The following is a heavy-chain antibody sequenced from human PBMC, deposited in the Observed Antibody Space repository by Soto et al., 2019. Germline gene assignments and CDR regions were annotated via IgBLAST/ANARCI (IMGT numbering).Heavy chain of an antibody. J-gene: IGHJ4*02. CDR2: IHHSGST. CDR3: ARGSYSSNFDY. D-gene: IGHD3-10*01. V-gene: IGHV4-4*02. CDR1: DGSIISTNW. Sequence: QVQLQESGPGLVKPSGTLSLTCTVSDGSIISTNWWSWVRQTPGKGLEWIGDIHHSGSTNYNPSRKSRVTISLDKRKNRFSLKLTSVTAADTAIYYCARGSYSSNFDYWGQGTLVTVSS.